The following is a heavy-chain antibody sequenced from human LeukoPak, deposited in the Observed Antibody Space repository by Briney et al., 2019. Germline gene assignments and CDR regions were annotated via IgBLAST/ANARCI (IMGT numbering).Heavy chain of an antibody. V-gene: IGHV4-61*02. D-gene: IGHD2-15*01. CDR1: GGSISSGSYY. J-gene: IGHJ6*03. CDR2: MYTSGST. CDR3: ARGLNGYCSGGSCRGPHYYYYYMDV. Sequence: PSETLSLTCTVSGGSISSGSYYWSWIRQPAGKGLEWIGRMYTSGSTNYKPSLKSRVTISVDTSKNQFSLKLSSVTAADTAVYYCARGLNGYCSGGSCRGPHYYYYYMDVWGKGTTVTISS.